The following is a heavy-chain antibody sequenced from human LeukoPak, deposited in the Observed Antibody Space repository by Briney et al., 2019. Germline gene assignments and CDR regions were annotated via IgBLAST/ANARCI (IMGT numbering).Heavy chain of an antibody. J-gene: IGHJ4*02. D-gene: IGHD3-22*01. CDR1: GFTFSGYS. CDR3: AREVSEGFDF. V-gene: IGHV3-21*01. CDR2: FGTRSTSI. Sequence: GGSLRLSCTASGFTFSGYSMNWIRQAPGRGLEWVSSFGTRSTSIYHAGSVKGRFAISRDNAKNSLYLQMSSLRAEDTALYYCAREVSEGFDFWGQGTLVTVSS.